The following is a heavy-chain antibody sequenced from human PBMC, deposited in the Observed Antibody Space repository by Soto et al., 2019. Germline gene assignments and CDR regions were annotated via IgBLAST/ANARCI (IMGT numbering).Heavy chain of an antibody. CDR2: IFHGGST. CDR3: ARPHYDSNTFYYFFDY. Sequence: SETLSLTCAVYCGSFSGYFWSWIRQPPGKGLEWIGEIFHGGSTNYSPSLKSRVTISVDTSKNQFSLELSSVTAADTAVYYCARPHYDSNTFYYFFDYWGQGTLVTVSS. J-gene: IGHJ4*02. D-gene: IGHD3-22*01. CDR1: CGSFSGYF. V-gene: IGHV4-34*12.